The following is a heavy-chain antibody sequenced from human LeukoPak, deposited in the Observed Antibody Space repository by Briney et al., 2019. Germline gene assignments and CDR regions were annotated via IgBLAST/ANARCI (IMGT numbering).Heavy chain of an antibody. Sequence: EASVKVSCKVSGYTLTELSMHWVRQAPGKGLEWMGGSDPEDGETIYAQKFQGRVTMTEDTSTDTAYMELSSLRSEDTAVYYCATLGSGSYYKGWFDPWGQGTLVTVSS. CDR3: ATLGSGSYYKGWFDP. D-gene: IGHD3-10*01. V-gene: IGHV1-24*01. CDR2: SDPEDGET. CDR1: GYTLTELS. J-gene: IGHJ5*02.